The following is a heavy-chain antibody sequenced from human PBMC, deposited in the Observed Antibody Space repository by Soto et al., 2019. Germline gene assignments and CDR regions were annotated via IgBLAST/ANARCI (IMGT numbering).Heavy chain of an antibody. J-gene: IGHJ3*02. D-gene: IGHD3-16*01. Sequence: SETLSLTCTVSGGSISSGDYYWSWIRQPPGKGLEWIGYIYYSGSTYYNPSLKSRVTISVDTSKNQFSLKLSSVTAADTAVYYCASPSSDGLYAFDIWGQGXMVTV. CDR1: GGSISSGDYY. CDR2: IYYSGST. V-gene: IGHV4-30-4*01. CDR3: ASPSSDGLYAFDI.